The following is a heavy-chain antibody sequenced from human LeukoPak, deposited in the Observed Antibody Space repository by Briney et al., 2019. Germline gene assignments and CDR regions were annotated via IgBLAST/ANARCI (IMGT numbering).Heavy chain of an antibody. V-gene: IGHV3-7*01. CDR1: GFTVSNAW. Sequence: GGSLRLSCAASGFTVSNAWMNWVRQAPGKGLEWVANIKQDGSEKYYVDSVKGRFTISRDNAKNSLYLQMDSLRAEDTAVYYCARDVDYWGQGTLVTVSS. J-gene: IGHJ4*02. CDR3: ARDVDY. CDR2: IKQDGSEK.